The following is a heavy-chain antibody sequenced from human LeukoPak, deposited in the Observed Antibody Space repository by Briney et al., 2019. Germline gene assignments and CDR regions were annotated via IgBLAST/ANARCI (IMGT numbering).Heavy chain of an antibody. J-gene: IGHJ4*02. V-gene: IGHV3-64D*06. D-gene: IGHD2-2*01. Sequence: GGSLRLSCSASGFTFSSYAMHWVRQAPGKGLEYVSAISSNGGSTYYAESVKGRFTISRDNSKNTLYLQMSSLRAEDTAVYYCVKDAFLGYCSSTSCGPFDYWGQGTLVTVSS. CDR2: ISSNGGST. CDR3: VKDAFLGYCSSTSCGPFDY. CDR1: GFTFSSYA.